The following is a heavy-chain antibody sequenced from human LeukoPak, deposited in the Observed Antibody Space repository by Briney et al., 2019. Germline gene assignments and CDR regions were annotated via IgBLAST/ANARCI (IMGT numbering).Heavy chain of an antibody. CDR2: ISGSGGST. D-gene: IGHD3-22*01. CDR3: AKDRTYYYESRGYLDY. J-gene: IGHJ4*02. CDR1: GFTFSSYA. V-gene: IGHV3-23*01. Sequence: GGSLRLSCAASGFTFSSYAMSWVRQAPGKGLEWVSTISGSGGSTYYADSVKGRFTISRDSSKNTLYLQMNSLRAEDTAVYYCAKDRTYYYESRGYLDYWGQGTLVTVSS.